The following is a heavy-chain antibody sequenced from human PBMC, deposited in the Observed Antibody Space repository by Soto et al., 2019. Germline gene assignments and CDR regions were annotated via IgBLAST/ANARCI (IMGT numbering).Heavy chain of an antibody. CDR1: GFTFSNAW. CDR2: IKSKTDGGTT. V-gene: IGHV3-15*07. J-gene: IGHJ4*02. Sequence: EVQLVESGGGLVKPGGSLRLSCAASGFTFSNAWMNWVRQAPGKGLEWVGRIKSKTDGGTTDYAAPVKGRFTISRDDSKNTLYLQMNSLKTEDTAVYYCPTDLVVVVIIHYWGQGTLVTVSS. CDR3: PTDLVVVVIIHY. D-gene: IGHD3-22*01.